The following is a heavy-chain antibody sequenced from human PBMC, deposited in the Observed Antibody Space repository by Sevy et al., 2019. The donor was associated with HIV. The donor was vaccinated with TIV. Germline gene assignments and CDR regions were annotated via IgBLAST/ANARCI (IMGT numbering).Heavy chain of an antibody. Sequence: GGSLRLSCAASGFTFSSSWMYWVRQAPGKGLVWVSRINSDGSSTRYADSVKGRFTISRDNTKNTLYLQMNSLRAEDTAVYYCARDGFNVFDIWGQGTMVTVSS. J-gene: IGHJ3*02. CDR2: INSDGSST. V-gene: IGHV3-74*01. CDR3: ARDGFNVFDI. CDR1: GFTFSSSW.